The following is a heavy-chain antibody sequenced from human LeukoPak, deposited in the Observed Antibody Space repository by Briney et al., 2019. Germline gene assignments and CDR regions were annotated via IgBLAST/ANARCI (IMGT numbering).Heavy chain of an antibody. V-gene: IGHV3-48*02. CDR1: GFTFSSYS. D-gene: IGHD2-15*01. CDR3: ARDPASGGFDS. CDR2: ISSSSTI. Sequence: GGSLRLSCAASGFTFSSYSMNWVRQAPGKGLEWVSYISSSSTIYYADSVKGRFTISRDNAKNSLYLQMNSLRDEDTAVYYCARDPASGGFDSWGQGILVTVSS. J-gene: IGHJ4*02.